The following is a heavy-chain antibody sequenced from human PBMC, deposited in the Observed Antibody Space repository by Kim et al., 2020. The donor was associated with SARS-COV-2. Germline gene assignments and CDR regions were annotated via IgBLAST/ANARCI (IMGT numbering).Heavy chain of an antibody. D-gene: IGHD4-17*01. CDR2: IIPILGIA. V-gene: IGHV1-69*04. CDR3: ARDVAGRDYGDYSYPRYFDS. J-gene: IGHJ4*02. Sequence: SVKVSCKASGGTFSSYAISWVRQAPGQGLEWMGRIIPILGIANYAQKFQGRVTITADKSTSTAYMELSSLRSEDTAVYYCARDVAGRDYGDYSYPRYFDSGAREPWSPSPQ. CDR1: GGTFSSYA.